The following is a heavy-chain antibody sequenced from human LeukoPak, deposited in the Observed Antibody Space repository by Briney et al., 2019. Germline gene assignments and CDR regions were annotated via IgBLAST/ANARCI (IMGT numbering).Heavy chain of an antibody. CDR1: GFTFSSYA. CDR2: ISYDGSNK. D-gene: IGHD2-2*01. J-gene: IGHJ4*02. Sequence: GGSLRLSCAASGFTFSSYAMHWVRQAPGKGLEWVAAISYDGSNKYYADSVKGRFTISRDNSKNTLYLQMNSLRAEDTAVYYCAGDPHPYCSSTSCYPASPLYWGQGTLVTVSS. V-gene: IGHV3-30-3*01. CDR3: AGDPHPYCSSTSCYPASPLY.